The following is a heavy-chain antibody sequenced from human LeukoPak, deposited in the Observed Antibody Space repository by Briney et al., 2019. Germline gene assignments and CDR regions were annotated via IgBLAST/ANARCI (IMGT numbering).Heavy chain of an antibody. V-gene: IGHV4-59*01. CDR1: GGSISNYY. CDR2: VFQSGNT. D-gene: IGHD3-22*01. J-gene: IGHJ4*02. Sequence: PSETLSLTCTVSGGSISNYYWSWIRQPPGKGLEWIGYVFQSGNTNYNPSLKSRVTISVDTSKNHFSLNLSSVSAADTAVYYCARERYYYDSSGYYSYFDYWGQGTLVTVSS. CDR3: ARERYYYDSSGYYSYFDY.